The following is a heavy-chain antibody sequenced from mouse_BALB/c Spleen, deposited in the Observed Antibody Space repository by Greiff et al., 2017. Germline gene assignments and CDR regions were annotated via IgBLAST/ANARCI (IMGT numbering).Heavy chain of an antibody. J-gene: IGHJ2*01. CDR1: GFTFSSYT. Sequence: EVHLVESGGGLVKPGGSLKLSCAASGFTFSSYTMSWVRQTPEKRLEWVATISSGGGNTYYPDSVKGRFTISRDNAKNNLYLQMSSLRSEDTALYYCARYGATAYYVDYWGQGTTLTVSS. CDR2: ISSGGGNT. CDR3: ARYGATAYYVDY. V-gene: IGHV5-9*03. D-gene: IGHD1-2*01.